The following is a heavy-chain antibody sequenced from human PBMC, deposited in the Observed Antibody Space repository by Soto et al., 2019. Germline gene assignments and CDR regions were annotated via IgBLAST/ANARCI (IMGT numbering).Heavy chain of an antibody. Sequence: GGSLRLSCAASGFTFSSYGMHWVRQAPGKGLEWVAVIWYDGSNKYYADSVKGRFTISRDNSKNTLYLQMNSLRAEDTAVYYCARELPISYGMDVWGQGTTVTVYS. J-gene: IGHJ6*02. D-gene: IGHD5-12*01. CDR3: ARELPISYGMDV. V-gene: IGHV3-33*01. CDR1: GFTFSSYG. CDR2: IWYDGSNK.